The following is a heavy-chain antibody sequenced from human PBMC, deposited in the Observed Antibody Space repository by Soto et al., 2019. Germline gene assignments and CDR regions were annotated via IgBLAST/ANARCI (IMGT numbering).Heavy chain of an antibody. V-gene: IGHV3-33*01. Sequence: GGSLRLSCAASGFTFSSYGMHWVRQAPGKGLEWVAVIWYDGSNKYYADSVKGRFTISRDNSKNTLYLQMNSLRAEDTAVYYCARSDYDFWSGYSYYFDYWGQGTLVTVSS. D-gene: IGHD3-3*01. CDR2: IWYDGSNK. CDR1: GFTFSSYG. CDR3: ARSDYDFWSGYSYYFDY. J-gene: IGHJ4*02.